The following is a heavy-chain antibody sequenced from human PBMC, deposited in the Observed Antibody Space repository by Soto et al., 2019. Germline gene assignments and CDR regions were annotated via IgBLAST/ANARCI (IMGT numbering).Heavy chain of an antibody. CDR1: GCSIISGCYY. CDR2: IYYSGST. J-gene: IGHJ5*02. CDR3: ARHQGNWLET. V-gene: IGHV4-31*02. Sequence: SGTXSLTWTVSGCSIISGCYYLSWIRQHPGKGLEWIGYIYYSGSTYYNPSLKSRFTISVDTSKNQFSLKLSSVTAADTAVYYCARHQGNWLETWGQATLVNV.